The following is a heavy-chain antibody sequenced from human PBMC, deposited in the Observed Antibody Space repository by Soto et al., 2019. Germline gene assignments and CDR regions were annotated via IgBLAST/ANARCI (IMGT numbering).Heavy chain of an antibody. CDR2: MNPNSGNT. CDR1: GYTFTSYD. J-gene: IGHJ5*02. V-gene: IGHV1-8*01. Sequence: GALVKVSCKASGYTFTSYDINWVRQATGQGLEWMGWMNPNSGNTGYAQKFQGRVTMTRNTSISTAYMELSSLRSEDTAVYYCALQYQLLSWFDPWGQGTLVTVSS. CDR3: ALQYQLLSWFDP. D-gene: IGHD2-2*01.